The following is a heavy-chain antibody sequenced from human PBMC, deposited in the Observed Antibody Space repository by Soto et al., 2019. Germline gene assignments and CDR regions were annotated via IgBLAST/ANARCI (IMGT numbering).Heavy chain of an antibody. CDR3: AKEGSIWKFAFDI. V-gene: IGHV3-30*18. D-gene: IGHD6-13*01. CDR2: VSAAGYTT. J-gene: IGHJ3*02. Sequence: QGELLESGGGVVQPGTSLRLSCAASGFPFSSFGMHWVRQAPGKGLEWVAVVSAAGYTTYYSDSVKGRFNISRDSSRNTLNLQMNSLRREDTGLYYCAKEGSIWKFAFDIWGRGTMVTVSS. CDR1: GFPFSSFG.